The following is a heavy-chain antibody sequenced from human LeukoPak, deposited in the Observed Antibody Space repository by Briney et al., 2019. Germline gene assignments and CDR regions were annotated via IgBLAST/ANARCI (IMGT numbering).Heavy chain of an antibody. D-gene: IGHD1-1*01. V-gene: IGHV4-4*07. CDR3: ASSQNTQTTYAFDI. CDR2: IYTSGST. Sequence: KTSETLSLTCTVSGGSISSYYWSWIRQPAGKGLEWIGRIYTSGSTNYNPSLKSRVTMSVDTSKNQFSLKLSSVTAADTAVYYCASSQNTQTTYAFDIWGQGTMVTVSS. J-gene: IGHJ3*02. CDR1: GGSISSYY.